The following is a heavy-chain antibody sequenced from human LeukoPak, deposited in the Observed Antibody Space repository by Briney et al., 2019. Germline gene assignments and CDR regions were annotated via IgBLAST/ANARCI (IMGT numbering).Heavy chain of an antibody. V-gene: IGHV3-11*01. CDR2: ISSSGSTI. CDR1: GFTFSDYY. Sequence: PGGSLRLSCAASGFTFSDYYMRWIRQAPGKGLERVSYISSSGSTIYYAASVKGRFTISRDNAKNSLYLQMSSPRAEDTAVYYCARAAHGLRFYMDVWRKGTTVSVSS. D-gene: IGHD3-3*01. J-gene: IGHJ6*03. CDR3: ARAAHGLRFYMDV.